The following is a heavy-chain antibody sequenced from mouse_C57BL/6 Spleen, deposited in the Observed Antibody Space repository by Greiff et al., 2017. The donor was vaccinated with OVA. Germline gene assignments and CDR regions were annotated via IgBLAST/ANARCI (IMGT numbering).Heavy chain of an antibody. CDR1: GYTFTSYW. J-gene: IGHJ3*01. CDR3: ATYDYEGFAY. Sequence: QVHVKQPGAELVKPGASVKLSCKASGYTFTSYWMQWVKQRPGQGLEWIGEIDPSDSYTNYNQKFKGKATLTVDTSSSTAYMQLSSLTSEDSAVYYCATYDYEGFAYWGQGTLVTVSA. D-gene: IGHD2-4*01. CDR2: IDPSDSYT. V-gene: IGHV1-50*01.